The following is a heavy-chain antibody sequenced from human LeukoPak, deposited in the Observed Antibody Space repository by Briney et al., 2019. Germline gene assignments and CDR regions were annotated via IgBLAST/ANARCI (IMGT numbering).Heavy chain of an antibody. J-gene: IGHJ4*02. D-gene: IGHD2-2*01. Sequence: GASVNVSCKASGYTFTGYYMHWVRQAPGQGFEGMGWINPNIGDTNYAQKFQGRVTMTRDTSISTAHMELSRLRSDDTAVYYCARANLIFCSSTTCLFAYWGQGTLVTVSS. V-gene: IGHV1-2*02. CDR3: ARANLIFCSSTTCLFAY. CDR1: GYTFTGYY. CDR2: INPNIGDT.